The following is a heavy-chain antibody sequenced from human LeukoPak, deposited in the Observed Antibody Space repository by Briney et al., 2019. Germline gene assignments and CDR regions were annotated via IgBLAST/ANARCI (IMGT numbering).Heavy chain of an antibody. CDR1: GYSISSGFY. CDR2: IYHSGST. V-gene: IGHV4-38-2*02. Sequence: SETLSLTCTVSGYSISSGFYWGWIRQPPGKGLECIGSIYHSGSTYYNPSLKSRVTISVDTSKNQFSLKLSSVTAADTAVYYCARVVRNYYYYYMDVWGKGTTVTISS. D-gene: IGHD2-2*01. J-gene: IGHJ6*03. CDR3: ARVVRNYYYYYMDV.